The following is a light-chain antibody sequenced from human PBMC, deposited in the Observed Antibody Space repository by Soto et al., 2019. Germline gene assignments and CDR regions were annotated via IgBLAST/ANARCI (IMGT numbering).Light chain of an antibody. CDR3: SSYTSSSTYVV. Sequence: QSALTQRASVSGSPGQSITISCTGTSSDVGGYNYVSWYQQHPGKAPKLMIYDVSNRPSGVSNRFSGSKSGNTASLTISGLQAEDEADYYCSSYTSSSTYVVFGRGTKLTVL. V-gene: IGLV2-14*01. J-gene: IGLJ2*01. CDR1: SSDVGGYNY. CDR2: DVS.